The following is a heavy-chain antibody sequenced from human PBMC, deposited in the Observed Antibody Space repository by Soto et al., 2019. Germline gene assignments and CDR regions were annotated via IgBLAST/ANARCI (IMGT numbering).Heavy chain of an antibody. CDR1: GFTFSSYG. CDR3: ARDIYYVSGIYYAFNWFAP. J-gene: IGHJ5*02. CDR2: IWYDGSNK. V-gene: IGHV3-33*01. Sequence: GGSLRLSCAASGFTFSSYGMHWVRQAPGKGLEWVAVIWYDGSNKYYADSVKGRFTISRDNSKNTLYLQMKSLRAEDKDGYYCARDIYYVSGIYYAFNWFAPWGKETLVTVSP. D-gene: IGHD3-10*01.